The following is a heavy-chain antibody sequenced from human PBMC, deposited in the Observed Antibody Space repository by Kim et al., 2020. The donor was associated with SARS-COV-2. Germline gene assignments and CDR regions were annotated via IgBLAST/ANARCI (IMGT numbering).Heavy chain of an antibody. CDR2: IYYSGST. CDR3: ARGNSSSSNYYYYYYGMDV. CDR1: GGSISSYY. V-gene: IGHV4-59*13. J-gene: IGHJ6*02. D-gene: IGHD6-6*01. Sequence: SETLSLTCTVSGGSISSYYWSWIRQPPGKGLEWIGYIYYSGSTNYNPSLKSRVTISVDTSKNQFSLKLSSVTAADTAVYYCARGNSSSSNYYYYYYGMDVWGQGTTVTVSS.